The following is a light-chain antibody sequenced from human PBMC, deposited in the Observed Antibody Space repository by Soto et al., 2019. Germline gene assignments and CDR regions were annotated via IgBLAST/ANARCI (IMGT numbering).Light chain of an antibody. V-gene: IGKV3-20*01. CDR2: GAS. CDR3: QQFGSSPWT. J-gene: IGKJ1*01. CDR1: QSVSSSF. Sequence: EIVLTQSPGTLSLSPGERATLSCRASQSVSSSFLVWYQQKAGQAPRLLIYGASSRATGVPDRFSGSWSGTDFTLTISNLEPEDSAVYYCQQFGSSPWTFGQGTKVAIK.